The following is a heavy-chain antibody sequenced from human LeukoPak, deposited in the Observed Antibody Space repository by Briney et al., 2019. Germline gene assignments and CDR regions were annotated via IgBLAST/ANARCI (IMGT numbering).Heavy chain of an antibody. V-gene: IGHV3-23*01. J-gene: IGHJ4*02. D-gene: IGHD6-19*01. Sequence: GGSLRLSCAASGFTFSSYAMTWVRQAPGKGLEWVADISGSGNSTNYADSVKGRFTISRDNSNNTLYLQMTTLSAEDTAVYYCAKDQRAVAGTCFDNWGQGTLVTVSS. CDR2: ISGSGNST. CDR1: GFTFSSYA. CDR3: AKDQRAVAGTCFDN.